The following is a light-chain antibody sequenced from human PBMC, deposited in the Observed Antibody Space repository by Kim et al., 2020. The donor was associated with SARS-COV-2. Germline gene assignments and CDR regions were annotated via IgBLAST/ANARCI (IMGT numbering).Light chain of an antibody. CDR3: QQSHSTPYT. CDR1: RRISSY. J-gene: IGKJ2*01. CDR2: AAS. V-gene: IGKV1-39*01. Sequence: SASVGDTVTITCRASRRISSYLNWFQQKPGKAPKVLIYAASSFQDGVPSRFSGGGSGTDFTLTISSLQPGDTATYYCQQSHSTPYTFGQGTKLEIK.